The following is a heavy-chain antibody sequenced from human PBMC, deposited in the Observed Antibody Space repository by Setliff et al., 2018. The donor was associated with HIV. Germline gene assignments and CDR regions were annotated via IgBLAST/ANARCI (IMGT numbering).Heavy chain of an antibody. CDR2: INPNSGGT. J-gene: IGHJ4*02. CDR1: GYTFTDYY. CDR3: ARDLASKAFDY. V-gene: IGHV1-2*02. Sequence: GASVKVSCKASGYTFTDYYIHWVRQAPGQGLEWMGWINPNSGGTNYAQKFQGRVTMTRDTSISTAYMELSRLRSDDTAVYYCARDLASKAFDYWGQGTLVTVSS.